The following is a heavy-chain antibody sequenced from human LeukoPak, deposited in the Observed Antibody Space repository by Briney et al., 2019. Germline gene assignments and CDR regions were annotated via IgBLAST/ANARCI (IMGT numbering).Heavy chain of an antibody. V-gene: IGHV3-21*01. Sequence: GRSLRLSCAASGFTFDDYAMHWVRQAPGKGLEWVSSISSSSSYIYYADSVKGRFTISRDNAKNSLYLQMNSLRAEDTAVYYCARGPASRRDFWSGYLGDAFDIWGQGTMVTVSS. J-gene: IGHJ3*02. D-gene: IGHD3-3*01. CDR2: ISSSSSYI. CDR3: ARGPASRRDFWSGYLGDAFDI. CDR1: GFTFDDYA.